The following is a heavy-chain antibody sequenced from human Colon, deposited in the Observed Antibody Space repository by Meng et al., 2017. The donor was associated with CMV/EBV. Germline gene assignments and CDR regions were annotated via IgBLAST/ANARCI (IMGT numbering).Heavy chain of an antibody. D-gene: IGHD2-21*01. V-gene: IGHV4-34*01. CDR2: ISHSGST. J-gene: IGHJ4*02. CDR1: GGNFNDYH. CDR3: ARGGMIALRAKFDS. Sequence: VPGGNFNDYHWSWIRQSPERGREWIGEISHSGSTYYNQSLKSRLTMSVDTSKNHFSLNMTSVTAADTAVYYCARGGMIALRAKFDSWGQGTLVTVSS.